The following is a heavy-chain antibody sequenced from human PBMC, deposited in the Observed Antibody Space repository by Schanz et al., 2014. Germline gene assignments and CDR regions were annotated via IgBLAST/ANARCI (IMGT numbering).Heavy chain of an antibody. D-gene: IGHD1-26*01. V-gene: IGHV3-48*01. CDR2: VSRSTPDI. J-gene: IGHJ4*02. CDR1: GFTFSTHA. CDR3: ARDHTTESYYSAGPPIDY. Sequence: EVQLVESGGGVVQPGRSLRLSCAASGFTFSTHAMHWVRQAPGKGLEWVSYVSRSTPDIYYADSVKGRFTISRDNSKNTLFLQMNSLRAEDTAVYYCARDHTTESYYSAGPPIDYWGQGTLVTVSP.